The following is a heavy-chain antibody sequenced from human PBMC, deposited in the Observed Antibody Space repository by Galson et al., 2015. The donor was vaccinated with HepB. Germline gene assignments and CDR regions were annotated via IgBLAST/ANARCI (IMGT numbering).Heavy chain of an antibody. CDR1: GCTFSSYA. J-gene: IGHJ5*02. V-gene: IGHV1-69*06. D-gene: IGHD3-10*01. CDR2: ISPIFGTA. CDR3: ASFYGRWFDP. Sequence: SVKLSCKASGCTFSSYAISWVRQAPGQGLEWMGGISPIFGTANYAQKFQGRVTITAAKSTSTAYMEMSSLRAEDTAVYYCASFYGRWFDPWGQGTLVTVSS.